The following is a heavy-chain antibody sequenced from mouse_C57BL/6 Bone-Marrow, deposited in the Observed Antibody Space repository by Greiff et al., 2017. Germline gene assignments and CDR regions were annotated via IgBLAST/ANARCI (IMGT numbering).Heavy chain of an antibody. J-gene: IGHJ3*01. CDR2: ISNKANGYTT. D-gene: IGHD2-3*01. CDR3: ARYYDY. CDR1: GFTFTDYN. V-gene: IGHV7-3*01. Sequence: EVKLVESGGGLVQPGGSLSLSCAASGFTFTDYNMSWVRQPPGKALEWLGFISNKANGYTTEYSTSVKGLFTISRDNSQSILYIRMNALRAEDSATYYCARYYDYWGQGTLVTVSA.